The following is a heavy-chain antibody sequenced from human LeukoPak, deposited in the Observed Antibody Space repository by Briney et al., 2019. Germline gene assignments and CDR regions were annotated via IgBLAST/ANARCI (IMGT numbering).Heavy chain of an antibody. Sequence: GGSLRLSCTACGFAFSSSTTNWVRQAPGKGLEWVSSISSSRNYIYYADSVKGRFTISRDNAKNSLYLQMNSLRADDTAVYYCATLTETNWFDPWGQGTLVTVSS. V-gene: IGHV3-21*01. J-gene: IGHJ5*02. CDR1: GFAFSSST. CDR2: ISSSRNYI. CDR3: ATLTETNWFDP.